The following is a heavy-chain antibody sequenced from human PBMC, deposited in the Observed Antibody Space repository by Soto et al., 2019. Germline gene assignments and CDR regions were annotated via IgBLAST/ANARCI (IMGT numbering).Heavy chain of an antibody. CDR3: ARRVYYYGSGSYYGY. V-gene: IGHV4-34*01. J-gene: IGHJ4*02. CDR2: INHSGST. CDR1: GGSFSGYY. Sequence: QVQLQQWGAGLLKPSETLSLTCAVYGGSFSGYYWSWIRQPPGKGLEWIGEINHSGSTNYNPSLKSRVTISVDTSKNQFSLKLSSVIAADTAVYYCARRVYYYGSGSYYGYWGQGTLVTVSS. D-gene: IGHD3-10*01.